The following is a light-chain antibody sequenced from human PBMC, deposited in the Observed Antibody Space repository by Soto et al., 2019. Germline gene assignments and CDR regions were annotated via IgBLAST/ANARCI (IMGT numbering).Light chain of an antibody. CDR1: QSVSRY. CDR3: QQRAHGFFS. V-gene: IGKV3-11*01. CDR2: DAS. Sequence: EIVLTQSPATLSLSPGERATLSCRASQSVSRYLAWYQHKPGQDPRLLISDASNRTTGIPARFSGSGSWTDFTRTISSVEPEDFAVYYCQQRAHGFFSFGTWTTVYIK. J-gene: IGKJ3*01.